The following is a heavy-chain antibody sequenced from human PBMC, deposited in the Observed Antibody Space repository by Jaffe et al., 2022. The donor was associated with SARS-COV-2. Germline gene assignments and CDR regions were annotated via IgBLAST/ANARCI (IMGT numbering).Heavy chain of an antibody. J-gene: IGHJ2*01. V-gene: IGHV3-30*18. CDR1: GFTFSSYG. CDR3: AKDLRAAAGTWWDWYFDL. Sequence: QVQLVESGGGVVQPGRSLRLSCAASGFTFSSYGMHWVRQAPGKGLEWVAVISYDGSNKYYADSVKGRFTISRDNSKNTLYLQMNSLRAEDTAVYYCAKDLRAAAGTWWDWYFDLWGRGTLVTVSS. D-gene: IGHD6-13*01. CDR2: ISYDGSNK.